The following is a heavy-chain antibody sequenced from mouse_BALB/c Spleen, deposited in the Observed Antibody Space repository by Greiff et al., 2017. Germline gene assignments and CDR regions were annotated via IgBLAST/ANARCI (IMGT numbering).Heavy chain of an antibody. CDR2: INPSNGRT. CDR3: ARTGTHYYFDY. J-gene: IGHJ2*01. Sequence: QVQLQQSGAELVKPGASVKLSCKASGYTFTSYWMHWVKQRPGQGLEWIGEINPSNGRTNYNEKFKSKATLTVDKSSSTAYMQLSSLTSEDSAVYYCARTGTHYYFDYWGQGTTLTVSS. CDR1: GYTFTSYW. V-gene: IGHV1S81*02. D-gene: IGHD4-1*01.